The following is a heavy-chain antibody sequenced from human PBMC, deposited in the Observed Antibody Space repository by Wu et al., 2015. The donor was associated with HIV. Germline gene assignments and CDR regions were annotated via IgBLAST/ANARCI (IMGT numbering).Heavy chain of an antibody. D-gene: IGHD2-2*03. J-gene: IGHJ5*02. Sequence: QVQLVQSGAEVKKPGASVKISCKASAYTFIDYYIHWVRQSSGHGLEWVGIINPSSGSTSYAQKFKGRVTMTRDTSTATVYMELCNLRSEDTAVYSCARAGGFCSGTSCLDLWGQGTLVTVFS. CDR2: INPSSGST. CDR1: AYTFIDYY. V-gene: IGHV1-46*01. CDR3: ARAGGFCSGTSCLDL.